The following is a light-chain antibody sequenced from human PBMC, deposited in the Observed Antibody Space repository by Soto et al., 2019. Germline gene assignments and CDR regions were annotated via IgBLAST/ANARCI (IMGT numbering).Light chain of an antibody. V-gene: IGKV3-15*01. J-gene: IGKJ4*01. Sequence: EIVMTQSPATLSVSPGERATLFCRASQSVSSNLAWYQQKAGQAPRLLIYGTSTRATGIPARFSGSGSGTDFTLTISSLQSEDFAVYYCQQYNNWPPLTFGGGTKVEIE. CDR1: QSVSSN. CDR3: QQYNNWPPLT. CDR2: GTS.